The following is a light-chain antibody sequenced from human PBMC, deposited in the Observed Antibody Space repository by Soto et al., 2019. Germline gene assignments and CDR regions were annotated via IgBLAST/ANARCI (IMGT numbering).Light chain of an antibody. CDR1: SSNIGAGYD. CDR2: DNT. J-gene: IGLJ7*01. V-gene: IGLV1-40*01. CDR3: QSYDSSLSGSV. Sequence: QSVLTQTPSVSGAPGQRVTISCTGSSSNIGAGYDVHWYQQLPGTAPKLLIYDNTNRPSGVPDRFSGSKSGTSASLAITGFHGEDEAEYYCQSYDSSLSGSVFGGGTQLTV.